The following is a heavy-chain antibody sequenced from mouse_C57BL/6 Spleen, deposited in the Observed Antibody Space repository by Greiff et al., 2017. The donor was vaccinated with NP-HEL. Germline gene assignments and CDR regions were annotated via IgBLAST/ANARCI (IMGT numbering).Heavy chain of an antibody. CDR1: GYAFSSYW. D-gene: IGHD2-4*01. CDR3: ARDDYDAWFAY. Sequence: VQLQESGAELVKPGASVKISCKASGYAFSSYWMNWVKQRPGKGLEWIGQIYPGDGDTNYNGKFKGKATLTADKSSSTAYMQLSSLTSEDSAVYFCARDDYDAWFAYWGQGTLVTVSA. CDR2: IYPGDGDT. V-gene: IGHV1-80*01. J-gene: IGHJ3*01.